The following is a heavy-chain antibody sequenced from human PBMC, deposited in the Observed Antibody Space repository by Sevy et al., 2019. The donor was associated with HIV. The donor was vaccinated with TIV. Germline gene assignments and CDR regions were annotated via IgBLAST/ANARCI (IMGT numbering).Heavy chain of an antibody. CDR2: IIPIFATA. D-gene: IGHD2-15*01. CDR1: GGTFTRSA. Sequence: ASVKVSCKASGGTFTRSAISWVRQAPGQGLEWMGAIIPIFATANYEQRFQGRVTITADDSTSTAFMELSSLRAEDTAVYYCAREIREAAKPPRMDVWGQGTTVTVSS. J-gene: IGHJ6*02. V-gene: IGHV1-69*13. CDR3: AREIREAAKPPRMDV.